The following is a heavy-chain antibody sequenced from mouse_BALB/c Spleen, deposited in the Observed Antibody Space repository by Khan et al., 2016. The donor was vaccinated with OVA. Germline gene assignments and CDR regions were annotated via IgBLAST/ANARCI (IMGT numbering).Heavy chain of an antibody. Sequence: QVQLQQPGAEVVKSGASVKLSCKASGYTFTSYDLNWVRQRPEQGLEWIGWIFPGDGTTKYNEKFKGKATLTTDKSSSTAYIQLSRLTSEDSAVYFCARGRGSMDYWGQGTSVTVSA. V-gene: IGHV1S56*01. CDR2: IFPGDGTT. CDR3: ARGRGSMDY. J-gene: IGHJ4*01. CDR1: GYTFTSYD.